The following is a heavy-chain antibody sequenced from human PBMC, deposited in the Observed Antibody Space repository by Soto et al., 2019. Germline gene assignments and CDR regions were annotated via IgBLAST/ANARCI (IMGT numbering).Heavy chain of an antibody. D-gene: IGHD6-6*01. Sequence: GGSLRLSCGASGFTFSVYAMTWVRQAPGKGLEWVSAISGNGGSTYHADSVKGRFTISRDNSKSTLHLQMNSLRVEDTAVYYCAKDRTFGPPLVRFDSWGQGTLVTVSS. CDR3: AKDRTFGPPLVRFDS. CDR1: GFTFSVYA. V-gene: IGHV3-23*01. CDR2: ISGNGGST. J-gene: IGHJ4*02.